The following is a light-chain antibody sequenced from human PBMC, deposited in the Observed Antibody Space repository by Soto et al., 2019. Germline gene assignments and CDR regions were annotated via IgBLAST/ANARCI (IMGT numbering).Light chain of an antibody. CDR3: QQYDSYSWT. Sequence: IQMTQSPSTLSPSVVHRDSITYRASQSISSQLAWYQQKPGQAPRLLIYDASSMESGVPSRFSGSGSGTEFTLTISSLQTDDFATYYCQQYDSYSWTFGQGTKVDIK. CDR1: QSISSQ. J-gene: IGKJ1*01. CDR2: DAS. V-gene: IGKV1-5*01.